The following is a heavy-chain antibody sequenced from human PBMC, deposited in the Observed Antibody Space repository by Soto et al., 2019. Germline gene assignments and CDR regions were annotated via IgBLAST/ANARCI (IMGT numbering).Heavy chain of an antibody. CDR2: INPSGDGT. CDR1: GYTFNAFY. J-gene: IGHJ6*02. Sequence: ASVKVSCKAFGYTFNAFYMHWVRQAPGQGLEWMGVINPSGDGTSYAQKFQGRVTMTRDTPTSTVYMELSSLRSEDMAVYYCARIALGYDYADVWGQGTTVTVSS. V-gene: IGHV1-46*02. CDR3: ARIALGYDYADV. D-gene: IGHD4-17*01.